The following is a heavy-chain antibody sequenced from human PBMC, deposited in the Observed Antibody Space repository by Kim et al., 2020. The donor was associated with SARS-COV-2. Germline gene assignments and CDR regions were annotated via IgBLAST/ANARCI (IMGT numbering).Heavy chain of an antibody. CDR1: GGSISSSSYY. V-gene: IGHV4-39*01. CDR3: SRPEILGGYFYH. D-gene: IGHD2-15*01. CDR2: IYYSGST. Sequence: SETLSLTCTVSGGSISSSSYYWGWIRQPPGKGLVWIGSIYYSGSTYYNPSLKSRVTISVNTSKNQFSLKLSSVTAADTAVYYCSRPEILGGYFYHWGRGT. J-gene: IGHJ2*01.